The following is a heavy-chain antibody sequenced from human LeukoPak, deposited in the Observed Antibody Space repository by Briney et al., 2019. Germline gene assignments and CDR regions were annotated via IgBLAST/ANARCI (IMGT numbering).Heavy chain of an antibody. D-gene: IGHD3-22*01. CDR2: ISWDGGYT. J-gene: IGHJ3*02. Sequence: HLGGSLRLSCAASGFTFDDYIMHWVRQVPGKGLEWVSLISWDGGYTYYADSVRGRFTISRDNAKNSLYLQINSLRAEDTAVYCCARDVPYYYESSGYYSLGFDIWGQKTMVTVSS. CDR1: GFTFDDYI. V-gene: IGHV3-43*01. CDR3: ARDVPYYYESSGYYSLGFDI.